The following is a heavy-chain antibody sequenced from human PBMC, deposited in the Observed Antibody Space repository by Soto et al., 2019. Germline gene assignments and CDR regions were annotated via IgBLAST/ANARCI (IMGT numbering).Heavy chain of an antibody. V-gene: IGHV3-23*01. D-gene: IGHD6-19*01. Sequence: VQLLESGGGLVQPGGSLRLSCTASGFPFSHYAMNWVRQGPGTRLEWVADIRGSGDSARYADSVRGRFTISRDNSRDTLYLQMNSLRVDDTAVYYCGKERRGSGWSVCNFWGQGALVTVSS. J-gene: IGHJ4*02. CDR2: IRGSGDSA. CDR3: GKERRGSGWSVCNF. CDR1: GFPFSHYA.